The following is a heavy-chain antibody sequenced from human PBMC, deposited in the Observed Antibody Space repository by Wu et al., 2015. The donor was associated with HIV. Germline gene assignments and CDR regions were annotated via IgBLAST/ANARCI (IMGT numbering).Heavy chain of an antibody. J-gene: IGHJ4*02. CDR3: ARDASPVTTEFDY. V-gene: IGHV1-2*02. D-gene: IGHD1-1*01. Sequence: QVQLVQSGAEVRKPGASVKVSCTASGYTFTGYYMHWVRQAPGRGPEWMGWINPASGSTIYAENFEGRVIVTRDTSINTAYMELSGLRSDDTAIYYCARDASPVTTEFDYVGQGTLVTVSS. CDR1: GYTFTGYY. CDR2: INPASGST.